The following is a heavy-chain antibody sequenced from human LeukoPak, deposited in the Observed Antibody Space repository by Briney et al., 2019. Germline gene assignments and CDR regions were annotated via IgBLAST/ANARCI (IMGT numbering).Heavy chain of an antibody. Sequence: SETLSLTCTVSGGSISSYYWSWIRQPPRKGLEWTGSIYSSGITTYTPSLTSRVSISVDTSKTQFTLMLSSVTAADTAIYYYTIDLTGGLYFDYWGQGTLVTVSS. CDR2: IYSSGIT. V-gene: IGHV4-59*01. CDR1: GGSISSYY. CDR3: TIDLTGGLYFDY. D-gene: IGHD7-27*01. J-gene: IGHJ4*02.